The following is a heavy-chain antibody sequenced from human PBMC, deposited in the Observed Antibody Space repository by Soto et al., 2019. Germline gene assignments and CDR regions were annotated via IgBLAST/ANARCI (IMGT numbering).Heavy chain of an antibody. J-gene: IGHJ4*02. D-gene: IGHD5-18*01. Sequence: EVPLEESGGALVQPGRSLRLSCAASGFTFDDYAMHWVRQVLGKGLEWVSSISWNSGNIGYADSVKGRFTTSRDNAKYSLYLQMNSLRPEDTALYYCVRSKGGYSYGTPFDYWGQGALVTVSS. CDR2: ISWNSGNI. CDR3: VRSKGGYSYGTPFDY. CDR1: GFTFDDYA. V-gene: IGHV3-9*01.